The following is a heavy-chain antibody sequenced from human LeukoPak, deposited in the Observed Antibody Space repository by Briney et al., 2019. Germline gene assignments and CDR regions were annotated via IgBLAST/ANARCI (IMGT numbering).Heavy chain of an antibody. V-gene: IGHV3-21*01. J-gene: IGHJ4*02. CDR3: AKERGITMVRGIRSRIDY. D-gene: IGHD3-10*01. CDR1: GFTFSSYN. Sequence: GGSLRLSCTASGFTFSSYNMNWVRQAPGKGLEWVSSISSTSIYIDYADSVKGRFTISRDNSKNTLYLQMNSLRAEDTAVYYCAKERGITMVRGIRSRIDYWGQGTLVTVSS. CDR2: ISSTSIYI.